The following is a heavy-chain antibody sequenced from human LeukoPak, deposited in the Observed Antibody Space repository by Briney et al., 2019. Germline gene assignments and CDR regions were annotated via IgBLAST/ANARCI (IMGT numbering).Heavy chain of an antibody. CDR2: ISGSGGHT. CDR3: AKGGADTMRDGYNYYYYYMEV. Sequence: PGGSLRLSCAASGITFSSHAMSWVRQAPGKGLEWASLISGSGGHTYYGDSVKGRFTISRDNSTNRLYLQMNSLRPEDTAVYYCAKGGADTMRDGYNYYYYYMEVWGRGTTVTVSS. D-gene: IGHD5-24*01. V-gene: IGHV3-23*01. J-gene: IGHJ6*03. CDR1: GITFSSHA.